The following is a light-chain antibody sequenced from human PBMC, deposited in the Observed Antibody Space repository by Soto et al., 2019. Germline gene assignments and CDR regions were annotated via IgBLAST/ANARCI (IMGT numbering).Light chain of an antibody. V-gene: IGLV6-57*01. CDR2: EDD. CDR3: QSYESDTVI. J-gene: IGLJ2*01. Sequence: NFMLTQPHSMSESPGKTVTISCTRSSGSIASSYVQWYQQRPGSSHSIVIYEDDQRSSGVPDRFSGSIDRSSNSASLTISGLKSEDEADYYCQSYESDTVIFGGGTKLTVL. CDR1: SGSIASSY.